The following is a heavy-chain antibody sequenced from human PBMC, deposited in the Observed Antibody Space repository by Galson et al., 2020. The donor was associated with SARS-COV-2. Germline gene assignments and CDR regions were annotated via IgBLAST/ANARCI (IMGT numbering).Heavy chain of an antibody. V-gene: IGHV4-31*03. J-gene: IGHJ4*02. D-gene: IGHD2-2*01. Sequence: SETLSLTCTVSGGSISSGTSYWSWIRQHPGKGLEWIGYIYYSGSTYYNPSLKSRVTMSVDTSKNQFSLKLSSVTAADTAVYYCARSAAAMNFDYWGQGTLVTVSS. CDR1: GGSISSGTSY. CDR3: ARSAAAMNFDY. CDR2: IYYSGST.